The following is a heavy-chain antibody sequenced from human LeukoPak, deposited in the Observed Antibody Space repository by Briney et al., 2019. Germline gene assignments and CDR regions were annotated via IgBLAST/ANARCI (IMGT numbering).Heavy chain of an antibody. CDR3: AKDIATGTVAGMDV. Sequence: GGSLRLSCAASGFTFDDYAMHWVRQAPGKGLEWVSGISWNSGSIGYADSVKGRFTISRDNAKNSLYLQMNSLRAEDTALYYCAKDIATGTVAGMDVWGQGTTVTVSS. D-gene: IGHD6-19*01. CDR2: ISWNSGSI. V-gene: IGHV3-9*01. CDR1: GFTFDDYA. J-gene: IGHJ6*02.